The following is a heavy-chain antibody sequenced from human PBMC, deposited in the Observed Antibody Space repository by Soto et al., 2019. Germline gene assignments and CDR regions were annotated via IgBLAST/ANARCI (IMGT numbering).Heavy chain of an antibody. J-gene: IGHJ5*02. Sequence: ASVKVSCKASGYTFTSYAMHWVRQAPGQRLEWMGWINAGNGNTKYSQKFQGRVTITRDTSASTAYMELSSLRSEDTAVYYCARRYNWNYGDNWFDPWGQGTLVTSPQ. V-gene: IGHV1-3*01. CDR2: INAGNGNT. CDR1: GYTFTSYA. D-gene: IGHD1-7*01. CDR3: ARRYNWNYGDNWFDP.